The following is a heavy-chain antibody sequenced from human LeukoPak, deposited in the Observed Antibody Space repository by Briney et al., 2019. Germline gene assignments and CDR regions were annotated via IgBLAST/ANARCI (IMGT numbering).Heavy chain of an antibody. CDR3: AKRDFSGWYLPAGIDY. J-gene: IGHJ4*02. CDR1: GFTFSSYA. Sequence: GGSLRLSCAASGFTFSSYAMSWVRQAPRKGLEWVSAISGSGATTYYADSVKGRFTISRDNSKNTLYLQMNSLRAEDTAIYYCAKRDFSGWYLPAGIDYWGQGTLVTVSS. CDR2: ISGSGATT. V-gene: IGHV3-23*01. D-gene: IGHD6-19*01.